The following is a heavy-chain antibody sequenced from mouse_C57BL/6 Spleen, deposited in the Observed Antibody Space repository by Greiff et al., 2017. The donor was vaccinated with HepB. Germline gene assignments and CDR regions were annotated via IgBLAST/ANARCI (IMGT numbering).Heavy chain of an antibody. Sequence: VQLQQPGAELVRPGSSVKLSCKASGYTFTSYWMHWVKQRPIQGLEWIGNIDPSDSETHYNQKFKDKATLTVDKSSSTAYMQLSSLTSEDSAVYYCARGPYCGSSYDSFDYWGQGTTLTVSS. D-gene: IGHD1-1*01. CDR3: ARGPYCGSSYDSFDY. CDR1: GYTFTSYW. J-gene: IGHJ2*01. V-gene: IGHV1-52*01. CDR2: IDPSDSET.